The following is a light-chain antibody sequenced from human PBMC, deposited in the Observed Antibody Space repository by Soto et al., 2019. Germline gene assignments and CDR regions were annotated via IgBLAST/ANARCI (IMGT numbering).Light chain of an antibody. Sequence: QPVLTQPPSVSAAPGQTVTISCSGSNSNIGNNYVSWYQQFPGTAPKLLIYDNSDRPSGIPDRFSGSKSGTSASLGITGLQTGDEAHYYCGTWDNSLSAGVFGGGTKVTVL. J-gene: IGLJ2*01. V-gene: IGLV1-51*01. CDR3: GTWDNSLSAGV. CDR2: DNS. CDR1: NSNIGNNY.